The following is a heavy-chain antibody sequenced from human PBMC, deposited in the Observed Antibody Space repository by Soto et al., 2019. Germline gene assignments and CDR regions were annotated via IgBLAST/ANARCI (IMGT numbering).Heavy chain of an antibody. V-gene: IGHV1-46*01. CDR3: ARYDDNGYYFDY. CDR2: INPIGGST. J-gene: IGHJ4*02. CDR1: GYTFTSYG. D-gene: IGHD1-1*01. Sequence: VKFSCKASGYTFTSYGISWVRQAPGQGLEWMGIINPIGGSTTYAQKFQGRVTMTRDTSTSTVYMELSSLRSEDTAVYYCARYDDNGYYFDYWGQGTLVTVSS.